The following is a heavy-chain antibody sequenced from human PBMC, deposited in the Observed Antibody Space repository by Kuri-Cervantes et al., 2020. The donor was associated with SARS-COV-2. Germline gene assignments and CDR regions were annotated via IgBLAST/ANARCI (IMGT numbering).Heavy chain of an antibody. V-gene: IGHV3-30-3*01. CDR3: ARDSERGMATMDAFDI. CDR2: ISYDGSNK. J-gene: IGHJ3*02. CDR1: GFTFSSYA. Sequence: GGSLRLSCAASGFTFSSYAMNWVRQAPGKGLEWVAVISYDGSNKYYADSVKGRFTISRDNSKDTLYLQMNSLRAEDTAVYYCARDSERGMATMDAFDIWGQGTMVTVSS. D-gene: IGHD5-24*01.